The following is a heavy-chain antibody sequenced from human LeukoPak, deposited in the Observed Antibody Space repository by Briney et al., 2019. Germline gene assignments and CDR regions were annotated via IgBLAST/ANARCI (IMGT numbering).Heavy chain of an antibody. CDR2: ISGYNGNT. CDR1: GYTFASYG. D-gene: IGHD3-22*01. Sequence: GASVKVSCKASGYTFASYGISWVRQAPGQGLEWMGWISGYNGNTNYAQKPQGRVTMTTDTSTSTAYMELRSLRSDDTAVYYCARDSPDYYDSSGYYWNAFDTWGQGTMVTVSS. V-gene: IGHV1-18*01. J-gene: IGHJ3*02. CDR3: ARDSPDYYDSSGYYWNAFDT.